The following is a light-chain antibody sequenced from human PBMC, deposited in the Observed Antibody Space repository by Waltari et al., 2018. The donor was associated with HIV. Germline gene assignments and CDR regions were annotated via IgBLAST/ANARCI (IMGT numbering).Light chain of an antibody. CDR1: QSVLYSSNNKNY. CDR2: WAS. V-gene: IGKV4-1*01. Sequence: DIVMTQSPDSLAVSLGERATINCKSSQSVLYSSNNKNYLAWYQQKPGQPPKLLIYWASTRRSGVPERVSGSGSETDVALRLSRQQAEDVAVYYWQQYLTTPNTVGQGTKLEIK. J-gene: IGKJ2*01. CDR3: QQYLTTPNT.